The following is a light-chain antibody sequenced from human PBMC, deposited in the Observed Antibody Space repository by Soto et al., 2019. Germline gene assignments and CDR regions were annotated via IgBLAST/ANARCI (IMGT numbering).Light chain of an antibody. CDR3: GSYRDTNSFV. V-gene: IGLV2-14*03. CDR2: DT. Sequence: QSALTQPASLSGSPGQSITISCTGTTSDIGFYDYVSWYQQHPGQAPKLIIYDTDRPTGVSDRFSGSKSGSAAALTISGLQAADEADYYCGSYRDTNSFVFGTGTKLTV. CDR1: TSDIGFYDY. J-gene: IGLJ1*01.